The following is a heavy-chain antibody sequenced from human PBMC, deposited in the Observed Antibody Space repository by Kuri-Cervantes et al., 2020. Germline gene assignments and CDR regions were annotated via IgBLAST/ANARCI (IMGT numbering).Heavy chain of an antibody. CDR2: IYYSGST. J-gene: IGHJ4*02. CDR3: ARDAGVGARYYDY. D-gene: IGHD1-26*01. V-gene: IGHV4-61*01. Sequence: GSLRLSCTVSGGSVSSGSYYWSWIRQPPGKGLEWIGYIYYSGSTNYNPSLKSRVTMSVDTSKNQFSLKLSSVTAADTAVYYCARDAGVGARYYDYWGQGTLVTVSS. CDR1: GGSVSSGSYY.